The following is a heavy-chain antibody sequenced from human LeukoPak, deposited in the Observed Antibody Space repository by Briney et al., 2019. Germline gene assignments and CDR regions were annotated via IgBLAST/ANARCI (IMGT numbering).Heavy chain of an antibody. D-gene: IGHD3-22*01. CDR3: ARGVDRKSYYFDY. V-gene: IGHV3-11*01. J-gene: IGHJ4*02. CDR2: ISSSGSTI. Sequence: GGSLRLSCAASGFTFSDYYMSWIRQAPGKGLEWVSYISSSGSTIYYADSVKGRFTISRDNAKNSPYLQMNSLRAEDTAVYYCARGVDRKSYYFDYWGQGTLVTVSS. CDR1: GFTFSDYY.